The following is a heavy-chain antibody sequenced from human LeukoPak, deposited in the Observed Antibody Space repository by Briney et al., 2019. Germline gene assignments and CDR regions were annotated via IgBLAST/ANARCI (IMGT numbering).Heavy chain of an antibody. V-gene: IGHV4-34*01. CDR3: ARDDYGGNHKH. CDR1: GGSFSGYY. J-gene: IGHJ1*01. CDR2: INHSGST. Sequence: SETLSLTRAVYGGSFSGYYWSWIRQPPGKGLEWIGEINHSGSTNYSPSLTSRVTISVDTSKNQFSLKVMSVTAADTAVYYCARDDYGGNHKHWGQGTLVTVSS. D-gene: IGHD4-23*01.